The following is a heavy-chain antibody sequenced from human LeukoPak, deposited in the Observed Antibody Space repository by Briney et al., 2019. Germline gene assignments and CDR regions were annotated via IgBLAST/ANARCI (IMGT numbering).Heavy chain of an antibody. J-gene: IGHJ4*02. CDR2: ISSGSSYK. V-gene: IGHV3-21*01. D-gene: IGHD6-13*01. CDR3: ARDPGIAAAGTVGYFDS. Sequence: GGSLRLSCPASGFTFSSYSMHWVRQAPGKGLEWVSSISSGSSYKYYADSVKGRFTISRDNAKNSLYLQMNSLRVEDTAVYYCARDPGIAAAGTVGYFDSWGQGILVTVSS. CDR1: GFTFSSYS.